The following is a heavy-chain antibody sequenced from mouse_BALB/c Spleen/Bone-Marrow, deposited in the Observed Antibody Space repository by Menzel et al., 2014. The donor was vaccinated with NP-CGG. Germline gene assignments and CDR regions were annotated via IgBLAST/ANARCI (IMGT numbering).Heavy chain of an antibody. Sequence: EVKEAESGAELVKPGASVKLSCTASGFNIKDTYMHWVKQRPEQGLEWIGRIDPANGNTKYDSKFQGKATITADTPSNTAYLQLNSLTAEDTAFYYCASYDYGCYFDSWGHGTTLTASP. J-gene: IGHJ2*01. D-gene: IGHD2-4*01. CDR2: IDPANGNT. V-gene: IGHV14-3*02. CDR3: ASYDYGCYFDS. CDR1: GFNIKDTY.